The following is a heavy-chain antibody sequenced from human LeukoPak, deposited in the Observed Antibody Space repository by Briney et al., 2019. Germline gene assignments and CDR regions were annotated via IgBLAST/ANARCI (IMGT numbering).Heavy chain of an antibody. V-gene: IGHV4-34*01. J-gene: IGHJ4*02. D-gene: IGHD3-10*01. Sequence: SETLSLTCAVYGGSFSGYYWSWVRQPPGKGLEWIGEINQSGSPYYNPSLNGRVTILKDTSKNHLSLKLTSVTAADTAVYYCARGSIGARLNSWGQGTLVTVSS. CDR2: INQSGSP. CDR3: ARGSIGARLNS. CDR1: GGSFSGYY.